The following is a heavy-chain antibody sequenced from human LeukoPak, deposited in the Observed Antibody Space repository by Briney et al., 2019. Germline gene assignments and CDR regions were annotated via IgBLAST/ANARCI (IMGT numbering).Heavy chain of an antibody. CDR1: GGSISSGGYY. J-gene: IGHJ4*02. Sequence: SETLSLTCTVSGGSISSGGYYWSWIRQHPGKGLEWIGYIYYSGSAYYNPSLKSRVTISVDTSENQFSLKLSSVTAADTAVYYCARVNYGSATKEDYWGQGTLVTVSS. D-gene: IGHD3-10*01. V-gene: IGHV4-31*03. CDR3: ARVNYGSATKEDY. CDR2: IYYSGSA.